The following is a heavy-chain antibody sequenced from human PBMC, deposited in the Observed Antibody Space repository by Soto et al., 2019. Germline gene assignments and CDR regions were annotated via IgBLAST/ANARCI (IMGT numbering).Heavy chain of an antibody. Sequence: SETPSLTCTVSGCSISSYYWSWIRQPPGKGLEWIGSIYYSGSTNYTPSLKSRVTISVDTSKNQFSLKLSSVTAADTAVYFCARHNYEGSGYYYYSYGMSVWGEGSTGTGSS. CDR2: IYYSGST. CDR3: ARHNYEGSGYYYYSYGMSV. D-gene: IGHD3-22*01. V-gene: IGHV4-59*08. CDR1: GCSISSYY. J-gene: IGHJ6*01.